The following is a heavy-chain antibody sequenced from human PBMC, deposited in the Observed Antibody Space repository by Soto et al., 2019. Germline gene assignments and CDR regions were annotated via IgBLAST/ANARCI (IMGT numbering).Heavy chain of an antibody. D-gene: IGHD6-13*01. CDR1: GFTFSSYA. CDR2: ISSNGGST. CDR3: ARGSLGIAAAGSVTPEAYYYYGMDV. Sequence: PGGSLRLSCSASGFTFSSYAMHWVRQAPGKGLEYVSAISSNGGSTYYADSVKGRFTISRENAKNSLYLQMNSLRAGDTAVYYCARGSLGIAAAGSVTPEAYYYYGMDVWGQGTTVTVSS. V-gene: IGHV3-64*04. J-gene: IGHJ6*02.